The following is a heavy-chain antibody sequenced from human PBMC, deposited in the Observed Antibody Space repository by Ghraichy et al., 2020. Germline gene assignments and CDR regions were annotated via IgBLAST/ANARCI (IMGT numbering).Heavy chain of an antibody. CDR3: ARYQGGRYYGGGENFDY. CDR1: GGSISSYY. D-gene: IGHD1-26*01. CDR2: IQYSGST. J-gene: IGHJ4*02. V-gene: IGHV4-59*01. Sequence: ESLNISCTVSGGSISSYYWSWIRQPPGKGLEWIGYIQYSGSTNYNPSLKSRVTISVDTSKNQFSLKLSSVTAADTALYYCARYQGGRYYGGGENFDYWGQGTLVTVSS.